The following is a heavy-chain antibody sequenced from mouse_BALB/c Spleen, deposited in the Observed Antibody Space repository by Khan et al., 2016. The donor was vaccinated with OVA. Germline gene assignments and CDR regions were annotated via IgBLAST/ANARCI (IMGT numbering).Heavy chain of an antibody. J-gene: IGHJ3*01. Sequence: VQLKESGAELVRPGALVKLSCKASGFNIKDYYMHWVKQRPEQGLEWIGWIDPENGETVYDPKFQDKASITADTSSKTAYLQLSSLTSEDTAVYYCTRSGDSAWFAYGGQGTPVTVSA. CDR3: TRSGDSAWFAY. CDR1: GFNIKDYY. V-gene: IGHV14-1*02. CDR2: IDPENGET.